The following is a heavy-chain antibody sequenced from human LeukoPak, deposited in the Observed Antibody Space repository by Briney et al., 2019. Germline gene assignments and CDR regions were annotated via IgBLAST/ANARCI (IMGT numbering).Heavy chain of an antibody. V-gene: IGHV1-46*01. CDR2: INPSGGST. Sequence: ASVKVSCKASGYTFTSYYMHWVRQAPGQGLEWMGIINPSGGSTSYAQKFQGRVTITADKSTSTAYMELSSLRPEDTAVYYCARGSIQWFDPWGQGTLVTVSS. J-gene: IGHJ5*02. CDR3: ARGSIQWFDP. CDR1: GYTFTSYY.